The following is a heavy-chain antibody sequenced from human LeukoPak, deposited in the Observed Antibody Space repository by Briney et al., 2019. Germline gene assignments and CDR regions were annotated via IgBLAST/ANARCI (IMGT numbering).Heavy chain of an antibody. CDR2: INPNSGGT. CDR3: ARGSRGIAAAGAFDI. D-gene: IGHD6-13*01. Sequence: ASVKVSCKASGYTFTGYYMHWVRQAPGQGLEWMGWINPNSGGTNYAQKFQGWVTMTRDTSISTAYMELSRLRSDDTAVYYCARGSRGIAAAGAFDIWGQGTMVTVSS. V-gene: IGHV1-2*04. J-gene: IGHJ3*02. CDR1: GYTFTGYY.